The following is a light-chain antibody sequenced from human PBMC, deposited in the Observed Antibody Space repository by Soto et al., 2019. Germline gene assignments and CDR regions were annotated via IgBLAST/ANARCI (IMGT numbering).Light chain of an antibody. J-gene: IGLJ3*02. CDR1: SSDVGNYNY. V-gene: IGLV2-14*01. Sequence: QSALTQPPSASGSPGQSVTISCTGTSSDVGNYNYVSWYQQHPGKAPKLMIYEVTDRPSGVSDRFSGSKSGNTASLTISGLLPEDEADYFCCSFTSGSTWVFGGGTKLTVL. CDR2: EVT. CDR3: CSFTSGSTWV.